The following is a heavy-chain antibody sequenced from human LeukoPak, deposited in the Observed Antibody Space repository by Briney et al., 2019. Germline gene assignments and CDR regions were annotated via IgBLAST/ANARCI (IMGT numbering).Heavy chain of an antibody. CDR2: INTDGSIT. J-gene: IGHJ4*02. V-gene: IGHV3-74*01. Sequence: GGSLRLSCAASGFTFSNYWMHWVRQAPGKGLVWVSRINTDGSITTYADSVKGRFTISRDNSKNTLFLQMNSLRAEDTALYYCAKHFGSGDYYNFFDDWGQGTLVSVSS. CDR3: AKHFGSGDYYNFFDD. D-gene: IGHD3-10*01. CDR1: GFTFSNYW.